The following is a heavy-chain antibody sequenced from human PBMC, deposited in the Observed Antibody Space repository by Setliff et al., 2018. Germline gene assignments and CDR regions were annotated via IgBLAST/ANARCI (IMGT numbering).Heavy chain of an antibody. CDR1: GGAIDNRYY. CDR3: ARMGTDYIMTRVNSYQYYFYMDV. CDR2: INDSGST. D-gene: IGHD5-18*01. V-gene: IGHV4-38-2*01. J-gene: IGHJ6*03. Sequence: SETLSLTCAVSGGAIDNRYYWGWIRQPPGKGLDWIGNINDSGSTYYNPSLKSRVTISVDRSKNQVFLRMTSVTAADTSFYYCARMGTDYIMTRVNSYQYYFYMDVWGKGTTVTVSS.